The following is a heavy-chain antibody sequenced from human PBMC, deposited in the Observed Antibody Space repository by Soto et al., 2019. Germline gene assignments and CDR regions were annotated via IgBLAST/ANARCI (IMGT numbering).Heavy chain of an antibody. Sequence: GASVNVSCKASGYTFTSYGISWVRQAPGQGLEWMGWISAYNGNTNYAQKLQGRVTMTTDTSTSTAYMELRSLRSDDTAVYYCASSGYSSGWYDNNFDYWGQGTLVTVSS. J-gene: IGHJ4*02. V-gene: IGHV1-18*01. CDR2: ISAYNGNT. CDR3: ASSGYSSGWYDNNFDY. CDR1: GYTFTSYG. D-gene: IGHD6-19*01.